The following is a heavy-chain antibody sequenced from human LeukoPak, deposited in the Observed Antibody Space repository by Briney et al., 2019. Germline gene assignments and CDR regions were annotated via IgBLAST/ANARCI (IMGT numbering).Heavy chain of an antibody. CDR2: IIPIFGTA. CDR3: ARGSSYDSSGY. V-gene: IGHV1-69*13. Sequence: SVKVSCKTSGYTFTSYAISWVRQAPGQGLEWMGGIIPIFGTANYAQKFQGRVTITADESTSTAYMELSSLRSEDTGVYYCARGSSYDSSGYWGQGTLVTVSS. J-gene: IGHJ4*02. CDR1: GYTFTSYA. D-gene: IGHD3-22*01.